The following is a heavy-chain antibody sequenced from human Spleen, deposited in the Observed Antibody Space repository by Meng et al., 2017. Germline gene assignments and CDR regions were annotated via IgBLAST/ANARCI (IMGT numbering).Heavy chain of an antibody. J-gene: IGHJ4*02. Sequence: GESLKISCAASGFTFSSYAMSWVRQAPGKGLEWVSYISSSSSTIYYADSVKGRFTISRDNAKNSLYLQMNSLRAEDTAVYYCARDPDRSGFYGPYYFDYWGQGTVVTVSS. CDR3: ARDPDRSGFYGPYYFDY. V-gene: IGHV3-48*04. CDR2: ISSSSSTI. CDR1: GFTFSSYA. D-gene: IGHD3-22*01.